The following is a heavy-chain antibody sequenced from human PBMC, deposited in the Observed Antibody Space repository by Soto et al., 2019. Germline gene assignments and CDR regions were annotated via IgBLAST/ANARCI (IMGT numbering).Heavy chain of an antibody. CDR2: IHHTGRT. CDR3: VRGWNVPGWFDP. Sequence: QVQLQESGPGLVKPSETLSLTCAVSGGSITSHFWTWIRQTPGTGLEFIGYIHHTGRTHYSPSLKSRVTISMDTSKNQSSLNLTSLTAADTAVYYCVRGWNVPGWFDPWGQGTLVTVSS. CDR1: GGSITSHF. J-gene: IGHJ5*02. V-gene: IGHV4-59*11. D-gene: IGHD3-10*02.